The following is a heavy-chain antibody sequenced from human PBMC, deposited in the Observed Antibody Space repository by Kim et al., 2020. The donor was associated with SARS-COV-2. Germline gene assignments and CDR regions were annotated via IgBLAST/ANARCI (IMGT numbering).Heavy chain of an antibody. CDR1: GGNFSSYA. Sequence: SVKVSCKASGGNFSSYAISWVRQAPGRGLEWMGGVIPMFSTSNYAQRFQGRVTITADESTSTAYMDLRSLRSEDTAVYYCAKGITMILLITYAFDIWGQGTMVTVSS. CDR3: AKGITMILLITYAFDI. J-gene: IGHJ3*02. V-gene: IGHV1-69*13. D-gene: IGHD3-22*01. CDR2: VIPMFSTS.